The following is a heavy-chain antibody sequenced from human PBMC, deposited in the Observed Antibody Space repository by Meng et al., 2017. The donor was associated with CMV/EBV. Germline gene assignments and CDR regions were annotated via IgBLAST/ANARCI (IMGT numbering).Heavy chain of an antibody. CDR3: ARERNWNSGVEYYFDY. D-gene: IGHD1-7*01. V-gene: IGHV3-48*03. J-gene: IGHJ4*02. Sequence: GESLKISCAASGFTFSSYEMNWVRQAPGKGLEWVSYISSSGSTIYYADSVKGRFIISRDNAKNSLYLQMNSLRAEDTAVYYCARERNWNSGVEYYFDYWGQGTLVTVSS. CDR1: GFTFSSYE. CDR2: ISSSGSTI.